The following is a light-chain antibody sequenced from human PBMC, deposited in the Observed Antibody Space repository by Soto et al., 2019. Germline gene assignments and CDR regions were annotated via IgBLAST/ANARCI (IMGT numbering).Light chain of an antibody. CDR1: SSDVGGYNY. J-gene: IGLJ2*01. V-gene: IGLV2-8*01. CDR2: EVS. Sequence: QSALTQPPSASGSHGQSVTISCTGTSSDVGGYNYVSWYQQRPGKAPKLMIYEVSKRPSGVPDRFSGSNSGNTASLTVSGLQAEEEADYYCSSYAGSNNVVFGGGTKLTVL. CDR3: SSYAGSNNVV.